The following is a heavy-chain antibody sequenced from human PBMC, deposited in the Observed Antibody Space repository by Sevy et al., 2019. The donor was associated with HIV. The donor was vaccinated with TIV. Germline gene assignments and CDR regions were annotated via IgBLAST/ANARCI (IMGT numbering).Heavy chain of an antibody. J-gene: IGHJ5*02. Sequence: GGALRPSCAASGFTLSDSCVHWVRQAPGKGLEWVAFIQVDGREKFYTDSVKGRFTISRDSSKNTVYLQMNSLGGEDTAVYYCAKRPTAAWGQGTLVTVSS. CDR2: IQVDGREK. CDR1: GFTLSDSC. V-gene: IGHV3-30*02. CDR3: AKRPTAA.